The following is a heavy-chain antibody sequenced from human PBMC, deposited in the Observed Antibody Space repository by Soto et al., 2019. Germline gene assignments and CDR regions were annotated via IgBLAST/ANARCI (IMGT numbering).Heavy chain of an antibody. CDR2: IYASGAT. Sequence: PSETLSLTCTVSVGSIITYYWSWIRQPPGGTLEWIGYIYASGATTYNPSLESRVTMSVDMPNNEFSLELTSLTAADTAVYYCARSHSFDGSIYHYYFDFWGQGTLVTVSS. CDR1: VGSIITYY. J-gene: IGHJ4*02. D-gene: IGHD3-10*01. V-gene: IGHV4-59*01. CDR3: ARSHSFDGSIYHYYFDF.